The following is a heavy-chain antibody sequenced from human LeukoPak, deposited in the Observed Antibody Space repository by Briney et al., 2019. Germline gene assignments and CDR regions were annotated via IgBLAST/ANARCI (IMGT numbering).Heavy chain of an antibody. Sequence: GASVKVSCKASGYTFTSYGISWVRQAPGQGLEWMGWICAYNGNTNYAQKLQGRVTMTTDTSTSTAYMELRSLRSDDTAVYYCARDLPVDDYGGKQRFDPWGQGTLVTVSS. D-gene: IGHD4-23*01. CDR2: ICAYNGNT. V-gene: IGHV1-18*01. CDR3: ARDLPVDDYGGKQRFDP. CDR1: GYTFTSYG. J-gene: IGHJ5*02.